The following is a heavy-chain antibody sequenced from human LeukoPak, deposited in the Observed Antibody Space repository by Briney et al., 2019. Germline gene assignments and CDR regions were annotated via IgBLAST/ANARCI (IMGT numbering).Heavy chain of an antibody. CDR2: ISYDGSNK. CDR3: AGDGGRGYFDY. J-gene: IGHJ4*02. Sequence: GGSLRLSCAASGFTFSSYAMHWVRQAPGKGLEWVAVISYDGSNKYYADSVKGRFTISRDNSKNTLYLQMNSLRAEDTAVYCCAGDGGRGYFDYWGQGTLVTVSS. D-gene: IGHD3-16*01. V-gene: IGHV3-30-3*01. CDR1: GFTFSSYA.